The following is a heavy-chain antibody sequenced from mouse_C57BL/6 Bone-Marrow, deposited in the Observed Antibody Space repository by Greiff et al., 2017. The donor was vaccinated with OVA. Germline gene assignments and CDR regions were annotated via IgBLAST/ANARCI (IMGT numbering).Heavy chain of an antibody. CDR2: IYPGNSDT. V-gene: IGHV1-5*01. CDR1: GYTFTSYW. J-gene: IGHJ2*01. CDR3: TRSEISSYPFDY. Sequence: EVQLQQSGTVLARPGASVTMSCKTSGYTFTSYWMHWVKQRPGQGLEWIGAIYPGNSDTSYNQKFKGKAKLTAVTSASTAYMELSSLTNEDSAVYYYTRSEISSYPFDYWGQGTTLTVSS. D-gene: IGHD1-1*01.